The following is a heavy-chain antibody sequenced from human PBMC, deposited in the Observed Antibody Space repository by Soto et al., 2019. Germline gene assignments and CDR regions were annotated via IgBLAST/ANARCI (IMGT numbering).Heavy chain of an antibody. D-gene: IGHD3-16*02. V-gene: IGHV3-66*01. CDR1: GFTVSSNY. J-gene: IGHJ4*02. CDR3: GSGLFVWGSYRGQIDY. Sequence: EVPLVESGGGLVQPGGSLRLSCAASGFTVSSNYMSWVRQAPGKGLEWVSVIYSGGSTYYADSVKGRFTISRDNSKNTLYLQMNSLRAEDTAVYYCGSGLFVWGSYRGQIDYWGQGTLVTVSS. CDR2: IYSGGST.